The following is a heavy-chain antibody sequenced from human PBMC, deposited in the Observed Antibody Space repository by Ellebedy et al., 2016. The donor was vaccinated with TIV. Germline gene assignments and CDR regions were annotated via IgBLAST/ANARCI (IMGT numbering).Heavy chain of an antibody. Sequence: GESLKISCVASGFTFSSYAMCWVRQAPGKGLEWVSTISDSGVNTHFPDSGKGRFTNSRDNSRNTVYLQMNNLRAEDTAVYYCARDSGRRRSWDNDYWGQGTLVTVSS. CDR1: GFTFSSYA. J-gene: IGHJ4*02. CDR2: ISDSGVNT. CDR3: ARDSGRRRSWDNDY. D-gene: IGHD3-10*01. V-gene: IGHV3-23*01.